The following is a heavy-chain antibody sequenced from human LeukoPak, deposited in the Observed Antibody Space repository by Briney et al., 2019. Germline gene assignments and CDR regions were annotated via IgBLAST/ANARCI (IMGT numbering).Heavy chain of an antibody. CDR2: ISGSGGST. J-gene: IGHJ4*02. CDR1: GFTFSSYA. CDR3: AKAYCTNGVCPYYFDY. V-gene: IGHV3-23*01. D-gene: IGHD2-8*01. Sequence: PGGSLRLSCAASGFTFSSYAMSWVRQAPGKGLEWVSAISGSGGSTYCADSVKGRFTIFRDNSKNTLYLQMNSLRAEDTAVYYCAKAYCTNGVCPYYFDYWGQGTLVTVAS.